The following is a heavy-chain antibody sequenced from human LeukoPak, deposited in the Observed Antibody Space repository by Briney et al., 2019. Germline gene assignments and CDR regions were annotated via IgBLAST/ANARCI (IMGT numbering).Heavy chain of an antibody. D-gene: IGHD5-24*01. V-gene: IGHV3-23*01. CDR1: GFTFSSYA. J-gene: IGHJ3*02. Sequence: GGSLRLSCAASGFTFSSYAMSWVRQAPGKGLEWVSAISGSGGSTYYADSVKGRFTISRDNAKNSLYLQMNSLRAEDTAVYYCASLDLPWLQLNSDAFDIWGQGTMVTVSS. CDR3: ASLDLPWLQLNSDAFDI. CDR2: ISGSGGST.